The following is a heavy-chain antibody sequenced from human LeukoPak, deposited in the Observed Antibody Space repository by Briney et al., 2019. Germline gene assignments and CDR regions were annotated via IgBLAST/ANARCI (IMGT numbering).Heavy chain of an antibody. D-gene: IGHD3-16*01. Sequence: GGSLRLSCAASGFTFSNYTMNWVRQAPGKGLEWVSCISRSSSYIHYADSVEGRFTISRDNSKNTLYLQMNSLRAEDTAVYFCAKDFLGVFADAFDIWGQGTMIIVPS. V-gene: IGHV3-21*04. J-gene: IGHJ3*02. CDR1: GFTFSNYT. CDR2: ISRSSSYI. CDR3: AKDFLGVFADAFDI.